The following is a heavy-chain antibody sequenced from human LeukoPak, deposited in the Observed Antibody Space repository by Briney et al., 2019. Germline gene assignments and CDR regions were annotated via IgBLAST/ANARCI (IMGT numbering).Heavy chain of an antibody. Sequence: PGGSLRLSCAASGFTFSDYYMSWIRQAPGKGLEWVSYISSSGSTIYYADSVKGRFTISRDNAKNSLYLQMNSLRAEDTAVYYCASNDDPSTPRGSGWYFSFDYWGQGTLVTVSS. CDR2: ISSSGSTI. CDR3: ASNDDPSTPRGSGWYFSFDY. J-gene: IGHJ4*02. CDR1: GFTFSDYY. V-gene: IGHV3-11*04. D-gene: IGHD6-19*01.